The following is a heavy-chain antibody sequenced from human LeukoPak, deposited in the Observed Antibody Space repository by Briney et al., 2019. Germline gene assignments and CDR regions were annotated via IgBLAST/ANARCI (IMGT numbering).Heavy chain of an antibody. V-gene: IGHV4-61*02. CDR3: ARSMGRSHCSGGSCYSVFAV. D-gene: IGHD2-15*01. Sequence: SETLSLTCTVSGGSISSGSYYWSWIRQPAGKGLEWIGRIYTSGSTNYNPSLKSRVTISVDTSKNQFSLKLSSVTAADTAVYYCARSMGRSHCSGGSCYSVFAVWGQGTLVTVSS. CDR2: IYTSGST. J-gene: IGHJ4*02. CDR1: GGSISSGSYY.